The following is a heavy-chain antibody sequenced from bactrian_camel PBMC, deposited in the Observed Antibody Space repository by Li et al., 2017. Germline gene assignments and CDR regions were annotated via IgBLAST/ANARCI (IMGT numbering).Heavy chain of an antibody. CDR3: AEGRGSRGEHCYSLNY. CDR2: IDGWGQI. D-gene: IGHD6*01. V-gene: IGHV3S53*01. CDR1: VYVDSTHC. Sequence: QLVESGGGSVEAGGSLRLICEASVYVDSTHCMGWFRQAPGKEREAVATIDGWGQITYADSVKGRFTISRDSAKNTVYLQMNNLQPEDTATYYCAEGRGSRGEHCYSLNYWGQGTQVTVS. J-gene: IGHJ4*01.